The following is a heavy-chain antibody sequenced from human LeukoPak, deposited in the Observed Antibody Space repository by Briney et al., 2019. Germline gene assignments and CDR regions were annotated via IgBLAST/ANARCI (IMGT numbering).Heavy chain of an antibody. J-gene: IGHJ4*02. V-gene: IGHV1-18*04. D-gene: IGHD1-26*01. CDR3: ARAGALDY. Sequence: GSVKVSCKASGYTFNSYGISWVRQAPGQGLEWMGWISAYNGNTNYAQKFQGRVTITTNTSKSTAYMEVSSLRSEDTAVYYCARAGALDYWGQGTLVTVSS. CDR2: ISAYNGNT. CDR1: GYTFNSYG.